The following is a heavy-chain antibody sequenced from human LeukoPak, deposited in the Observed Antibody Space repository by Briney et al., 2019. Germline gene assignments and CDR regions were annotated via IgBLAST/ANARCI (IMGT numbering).Heavy chain of an antibody. Sequence: GSLRLSCAASGFTFNNFDMSWVRQAPGKGLEWVSTISSSGGTTFYADSVKGRFTISRDNSKNTLYLHMNSLRAEDTAVYYCAKADGYGIVDAFDIWGQGTMVTVSS. CDR1: GFTFNNFD. V-gene: IGHV3-23*01. D-gene: IGHD5-24*01. CDR2: ISSSGGTT. CDR3: AKADGYGIVDAFDI. J-gene: IGHJ3*02.